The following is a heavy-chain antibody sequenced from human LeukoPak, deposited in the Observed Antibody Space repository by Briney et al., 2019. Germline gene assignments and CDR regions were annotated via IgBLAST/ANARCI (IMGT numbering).Heavy chain of an antibody. V-gene: IGHV4-4*07. CDR3: AGRAQTTGWSFDY. J-gene: IGHJ4*02. CDR1: GGSISSYY. CDR2: IHTSGST. Sequence: PSGTLSLTCIVSGGSISSYYWSWIRQPAGKGLEWIGQIHTSGSTNYNPSLKSRVAMSVDTSKNQFSLELSSVTAADTAVYYCAGRAQTTGWSFDYWGQGDLVTVSS. D-gene: IGHD6-19*01.